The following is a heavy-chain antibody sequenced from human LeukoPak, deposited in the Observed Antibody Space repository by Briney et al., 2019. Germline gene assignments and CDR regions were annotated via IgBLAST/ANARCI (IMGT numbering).Heavy chain of an antibody. Sequence: SETLSLTCTASGGSISSYYWSWIRQPPGKGLEWIGYIYYNGSTNYNPSLKSRVTISVDTSKNQFSLKLSSVTAADTAVYYCARDVPMGYYDSSGHRGYYYGMDVWGQGTTVTVSS. CDR3: ARDVPMGYYDSSGHRGYYYGMDV. J-gene: IGHJ6*02. CDR1: GGSISSYY. V-gene: IGHV4-59*01. CDR2: IYYNGST. D-gene: IGHD3-22*01.